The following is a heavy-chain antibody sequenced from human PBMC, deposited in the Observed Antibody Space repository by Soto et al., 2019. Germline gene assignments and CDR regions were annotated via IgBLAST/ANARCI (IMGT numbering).Heavy chain of an antibody. V-gene: IGHV1-18*01. D-gene: IGHD3-22*01. CDR2: ISAFNGNI. CDR3: ARDSSGYGPLDY. CDR1: GYTFTNYV. Sequence: QVQLVQSGAEVKKPGASVKVSCKASGYTFTNYVISWVRQAPGQGLEWMGWISAFNGNIKYTQKFQGRLPIATDTSTSTVYMELRGLRSGDTAIYDSARDSSGYGPLDYWGQGTLVTLSS. J-gene: IGHJ4*02.